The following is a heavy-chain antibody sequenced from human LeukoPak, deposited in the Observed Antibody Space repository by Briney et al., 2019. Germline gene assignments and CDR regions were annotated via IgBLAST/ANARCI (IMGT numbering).Heavy chain of an antibody. J-gene: IGHJ6*03. CDR1: GGSFSGYY. CDR2: IKDSGRN. CDR3: ARSPAQQLAYYYYYYYMDV. V-gene: IGHV4-34*01. D-gene: IGHD6-13*01. Sequence: SETLSLTCAVYGGSFSGYYWSWIRQPPGKGLEWIGEIKDSGRNNYNPSLKSRVTMSADTSKNQFSLKLSSVTAADTAVYYCARSPAQQLAYYYYYYYMDVWGKGTTVTVSS.